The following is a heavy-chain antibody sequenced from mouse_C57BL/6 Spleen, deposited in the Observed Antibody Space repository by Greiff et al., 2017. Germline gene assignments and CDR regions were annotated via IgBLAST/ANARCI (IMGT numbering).Heavy chain of an antibody. CDR3: VGGYGAWFAY. V-gene: IGHV10-1*01. D-gene: IGHD2-2*01. CDR1: GFSFNTYA. Sequence: EVQRVESGGGLVQPKGSLKLSCAASGFSFNTYAMNWVRQAPGKGLEWVARIRSKSNNYATYYADSVKDRFTISRDDSESMLYLQMNNLKTEDTAMYYCVGGYGAWFAYWGQGTLVTVSA. J-gene: IGHJ3*01. CDR2: IRSKSNNYAT.